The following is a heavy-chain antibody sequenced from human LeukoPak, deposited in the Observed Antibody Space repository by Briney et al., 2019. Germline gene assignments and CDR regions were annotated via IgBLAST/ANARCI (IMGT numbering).Heavy chain of an antibody. J-gene: IGHJ5*02. D-gene: IGHD3-10*01. Sequence: SETLSLTCTVSGGSISSYYWSWIRQPPEKGLEWIGYIYYSGSTNYNPSLKSRVTISVDTSKNQFSLKLSSVTAADTAVYYCARAGSGRSPFDPWGQGTLVTVSS. CDR2: IYYSGST. CDR3: ARAGSGRSPFDP. CDR1: GGSISSYY. V-gene: IGHV4-59*01.